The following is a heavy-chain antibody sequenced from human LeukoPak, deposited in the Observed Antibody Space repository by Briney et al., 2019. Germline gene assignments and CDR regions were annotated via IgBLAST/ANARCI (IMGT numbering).Heavy chain of an antibody. J-gene: IGHJ4*02. CDR1: GFTFSSYA. Sequence: PGGSLRLSCAASGFTFSSYAMSWVRQAPGKGLEWVSAISGSGGSTYYADSVKGRFTISRDNSKSTLYLQMNSLRAEDTAVYYCAKSWNYYDSSPFNYFDYWGQGTLVTVSS. CDR2: ISGSGGST. D-gene: IGHD3-22*01. V-gene: IGHV3-23*01. CDR3: AKSWNYYDSSPFNYFDY.